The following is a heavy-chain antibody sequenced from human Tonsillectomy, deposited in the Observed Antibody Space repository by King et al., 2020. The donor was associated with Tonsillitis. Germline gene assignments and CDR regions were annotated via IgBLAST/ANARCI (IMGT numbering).Heavy chain of an antibody. J-gene: IGHJ3*02. CDR2: ISVIGSTI. D-gene: IGHD2-15*01. V-gene: IGHV3-11*01. CDR1: GFTFSDYY. Sequence: VQLVESGGGLVKPGGSLTLSCAASGFTFSDYYMTWIRQAPGKGLEWVSYISVIGSTIYYADSVKGRFTISRDDAKNSLYLQMNSLRAEDTAVYYCARGGGYCSGGSCYPFDAFDIWGQGTMVTVSS. CDR3: ARGGGYCSGGSCYPFDAFDI.